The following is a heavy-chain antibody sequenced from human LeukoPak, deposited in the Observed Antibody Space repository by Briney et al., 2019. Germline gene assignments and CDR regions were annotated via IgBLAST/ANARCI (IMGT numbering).Heavy chain of an antibody. CDR3: AKNGDRGAYCSGGSCYPYYYYYMDV. Sequence: GGSLRLSYAASGFTFSSYGISWVRQAPGKGLEWVSAISATGGSTYYADSVKGHFTISRDNSKSTLYLQINSLSAEDTAVYYCAKNGDRGAYCSGGSCYPYYYYYMDVWGKGTTVTISS. CDR2: ISATGGST. D-gene: IGHD2-15*01. J-gene: IGHJ6*03. CDR1: GFTFSSYG. V-gene: IGHV3-23*01.